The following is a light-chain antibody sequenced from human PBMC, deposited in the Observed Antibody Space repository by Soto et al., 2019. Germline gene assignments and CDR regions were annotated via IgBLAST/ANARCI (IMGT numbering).Light chain of an antibody. CDR3: QQYYSYPWT. CDR2: AAS. V-gene: IGKV1-39*01. J-gene: IGKJ1*01. CDR1: QSISSY. Sequence: DIQMTQSPSTLSGSVGDRVTITCRASQSISSYLNWYQQKPGKAPKLLIYAASSLQSGVPSRFSGSGSGTDFTLTISSLQSEDFATYYCQQYYSYPWTFGQGTKVDIK.